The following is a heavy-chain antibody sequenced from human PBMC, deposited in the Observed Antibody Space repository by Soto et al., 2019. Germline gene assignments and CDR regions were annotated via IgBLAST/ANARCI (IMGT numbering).Heavy chain of an antibody. CDR1: GFTFSNYA. J-gene: IGHJ6*04. D-gene: IGHD5-12*01. CDR2: ISHTGITT. V-gene: IGHV3-23*01. CDR3: VGVPCKYGGNYFFAV. Sequence: GGSLRLSCAASGFTFSNYAMSWVRQAPGKGLQWVSTISHTGITTYYADSVKGRFTISRDNSKNTLYLQLNSLRAEDTAVYYCVGVPCKYGGNYFFAVWGKGTTVPVSS.